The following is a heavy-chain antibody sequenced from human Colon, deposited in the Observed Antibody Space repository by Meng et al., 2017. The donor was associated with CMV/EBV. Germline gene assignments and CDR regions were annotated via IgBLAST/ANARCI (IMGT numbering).Heavy chain of an antibody. J-gene: IGHJ4*02. CDR1: GFNLNTYS. CDR3: ARGGSRSYFFDN. D-gene: IGHD1-26*01. Sequence: GESLKISCAASGFNLNTYSMNWLRQAPGRGLEWVASISISSSCIYYADSVKGRFTISRDNAKNSSSLHMNSLRAEDTAIYYCARGGSRSYFFDNWGQGTLVTVSS. V-gene: IGHV3-21*01. CDR2: ISISSSCI.